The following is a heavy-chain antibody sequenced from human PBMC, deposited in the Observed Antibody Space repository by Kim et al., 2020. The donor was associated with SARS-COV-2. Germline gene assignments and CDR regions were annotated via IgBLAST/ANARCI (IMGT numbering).Heavy chain of an antibody. Sequence: SETLSLTCAVSGGSISSSNWWSWVRQPPGKGLEWIGEIYHSGSTYYNPSLKSRVTISVDKSKNQFSLKLSSVTAADTAVYYCARDQLLWFGEPSYGMDVWGQGTTVTVSS. D-gene: IGHD3-10*01. CDR1: GGSISSSNW. J-gene: IGHJ6*02. CDR3: ARDQLLWFGEPSYGMDV. CDR2: IYHSGST. V-gene: IGHV4-4*02.